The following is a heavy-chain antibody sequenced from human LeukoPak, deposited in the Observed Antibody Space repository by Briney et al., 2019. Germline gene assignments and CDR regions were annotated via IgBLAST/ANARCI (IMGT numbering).Heavy chain of an antibody. D-gene: IGHD5-18*01. V-gene: IGHV3-30*04. Sequence: SLCLSCAVSGFTSSSYAIDWVRQAPGPGLGWVSVISFDGSNKYYADSVKGRFTNSRDNSKNTLYLQMNSLRAEDTAVYFCASGKYRYGDNWFDPWGQGTLVTVSS. CDR2: ISFDGSNK. CDR1: GFTSSSYA. J-gene: IGHJ5*02. CDR3: ASGKYRYGDNWFDP.